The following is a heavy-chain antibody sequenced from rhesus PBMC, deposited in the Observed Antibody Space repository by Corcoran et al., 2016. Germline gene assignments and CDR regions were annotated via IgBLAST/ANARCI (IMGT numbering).Heavy chain of an antibody. V-gene: IGHV4-80*01. CDR2: INGNSGST. CDR1: GGSFSSYW. J-gene: IGHJ4*01. Sequence: QVQLQESGPGLVKPSETLSLTCAVSGGSFSSYWWSWIRQPPGKGLEGIGEINGNSGSTNYNPSLKIRVTISTAASKNQFSLKLSSVTAADTSVYYCARPNYDSGYYTPYFDYWGQGVLVTVSS. D-gene: IGHD3-28*01. CDR3: ARPNYDSGYYTPYFDY.